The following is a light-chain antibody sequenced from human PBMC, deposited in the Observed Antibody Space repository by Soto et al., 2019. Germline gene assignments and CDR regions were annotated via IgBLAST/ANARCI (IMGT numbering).Light chain of an antibody. CDR2: EVS. CDR3: SSYAGSNNFCV. V-gene: IGLV2-8*01. Sequence: ALTQPPSASGSPGQSVTVSCTGTSSDVGGYNYVSWYQQHPGKAPKLIIYEVSERPSGVPDRFSGSKSGDTASLTVSGLQAEDEADYYCSSYAGSNNFCVFGTGTKVTVL. CDR1: SSDVGGYNY. J-gene: IGLJ1*01.